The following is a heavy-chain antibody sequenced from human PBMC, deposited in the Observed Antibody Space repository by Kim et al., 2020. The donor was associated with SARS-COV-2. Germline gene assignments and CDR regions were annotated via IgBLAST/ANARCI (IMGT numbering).Heavy chain of an antibody. CDR3: ARSYYGSGSFDY. Sequence: YYADSVKGRFTISRDNSKNTLYLQMNSLRAEDTAVYYCARSYYGSGSFDYWGQGTLVTVSS. J-gene: IGHJ4*02. D-gene: IGHD3-10*01. V-gene: IGHV3-33*01.